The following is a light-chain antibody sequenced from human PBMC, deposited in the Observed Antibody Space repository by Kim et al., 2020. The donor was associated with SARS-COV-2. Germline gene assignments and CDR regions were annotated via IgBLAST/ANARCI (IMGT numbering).Light chain of an antibody. CDR1: TGGVTSVYY. J-gene: IGLJ3*02. V-gene: IGLV7-46*01. CDR3: MVFYSGTRV. Sequence: RKVTLTWCSNTGGVTSVYYPYWFPQKPGQAPKTLIYDTSNRHSWTPARFSGSLLGGKAALTLSGAQPEDEADYYCMVFYSGTRVFGGGTQLTVL. CDR2: DTS.